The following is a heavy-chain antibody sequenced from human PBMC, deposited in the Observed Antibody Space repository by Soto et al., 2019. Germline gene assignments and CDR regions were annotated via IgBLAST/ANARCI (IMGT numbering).Heavy chain of an antibody. J-gene: IGHJ6*02. Sequence: QVQLVQSGAEVKKPGSSVKVSCKASGGTFSSYAISWVRQAPVQGLEWMGGIIPIFGTANYAQKFQGRVTITAEESTSTAYMELSSLRSEDTAVYYCATPRVSILWFGELSYYGMDVWGQGTTVTVSS. V-gene: IGHV1-69*01. D-gene: IGHD3-10*01. CDR1: GGTFSSYA. CDR3: ATPRVSILWFGELSYYGMDV. CDR2: IIPIFGTA.